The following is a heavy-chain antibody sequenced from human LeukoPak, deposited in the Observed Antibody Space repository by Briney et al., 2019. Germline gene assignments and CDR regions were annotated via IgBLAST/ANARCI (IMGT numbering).Heavy chain of an antibody. J-gene: IGHJ3*02. CDR1: GGSFSGYY. CDR3: ARAEGAASHI. CDR2: INHSGTT. V-gene: IGHV4-34*01. D-gene: IGHD3-16*01. Sequence: SETLSLTCAVYGGSFSGYYWSWIRQPPGKGLEWIGEINHSGTTNYHPSLKSRVTISVDTSKNQFSLKLSSVTAADTGVYFCARAEGAASHIWGQGTMVSVSS.